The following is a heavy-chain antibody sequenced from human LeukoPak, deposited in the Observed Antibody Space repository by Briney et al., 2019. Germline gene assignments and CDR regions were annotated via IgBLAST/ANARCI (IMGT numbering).Heavy chain of an antibody. CDR2: IYYSGST. J-gene: IGHJ4*02. D-gene: IGHD3-9*01. Sequence: SETLSLSCTVSGGSISSGRYYWNWIRQHPGKGLEWIGFIYYSGSTNYNPSLKSQVIISLDTSKNQFSLKLSSVTAADTAVYYCARADYDILTGYYLDYWGQGTLATVSS. CDR1: GGSISSGRYY. CDR3: ARADYDILTGYYLDY. V-gene: IGHV4-31*01.